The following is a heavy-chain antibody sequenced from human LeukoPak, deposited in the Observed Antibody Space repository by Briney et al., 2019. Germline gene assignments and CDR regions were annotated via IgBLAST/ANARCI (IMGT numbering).Heavy chain of an antibody. J-gene: IGHJ5*02. Sequence: SETLSLTCTVSGASISSYYWSWIRQPAGKALEWIGRIYVTGSTTYNPSLESRVTMSLDTSKNHFSLKLRSVTAPATPVYYCARDSGTTGEVKFDPWGQGTLVTVSS. CDR1: GASISSYY. CDR3: ARDSGTTGEVKFDP. V-gene: IGHV4-4*07. CDR2: IYVTGST. D-gene: IGHD1-7*01.